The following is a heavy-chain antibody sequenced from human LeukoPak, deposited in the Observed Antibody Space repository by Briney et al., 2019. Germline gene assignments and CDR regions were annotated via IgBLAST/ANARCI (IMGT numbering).Heavy chain of an antibody. CDR2: IYFSGST. CDR3: AKLRHFSGSYSYYFDY. Sequence: PSETLSLTCTVSGDSISSYYWSWIRQPPGKGLEWIGYIYFSGSTNYNPSLKSRVTISVDTPKNQFSLKMRSVPVADTAVYYCAKLRHFSGSYSYYFDYWGQGTLVTVSS. V-gene: IGHV4-59*08. D-gene: IGHD1-26*01. CDR1: GDSISSYY. J-gene: IGHJ4*02.